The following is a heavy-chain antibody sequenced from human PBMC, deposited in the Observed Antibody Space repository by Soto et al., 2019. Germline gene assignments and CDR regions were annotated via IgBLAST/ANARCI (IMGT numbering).Heavy chain of an antibody. CDR3: ARDGVAAPGRWYFDL. CDR1: GFTVSSNY. J-gene: IGHJ2*01. V-gene: IGHV3-53*04. D-gene: IGHD2-15*01. Sequence: EVQLVESGGGLVQPGGSLRLSCAASGFTVSSNYMSWVRQAPGKGLEWVSVIYSGGSTYYADSVKGRFTISRHNSKNTRYLQMNSLRAEDTAVYYCARDGVAAPGRWYFDLWGRGTLVTVSS. CDR2: IYSGGST.